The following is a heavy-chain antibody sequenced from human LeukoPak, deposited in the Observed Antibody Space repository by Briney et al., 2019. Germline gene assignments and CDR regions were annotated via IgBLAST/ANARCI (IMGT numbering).Heavy chain of an antibody. D-gene: IGHD2/OR15-2a*01. Sequence: SETLSLTCTVSGGSISTSNYYWGWIRQPPGKGLEWIGEINHSGSTNYNPSLKSRVTISVDTSKNQFSLKLSSVTAADTAVYYCARFYLWGDSGFDYWGQGTLVTVSS. CDR1: GGSISTSNYY. V-gene: IGHV4-39*07. CDR3: ARFYLWGDSGFDY. CDR2: INHSGST. J-gene: IGHJ4*02.